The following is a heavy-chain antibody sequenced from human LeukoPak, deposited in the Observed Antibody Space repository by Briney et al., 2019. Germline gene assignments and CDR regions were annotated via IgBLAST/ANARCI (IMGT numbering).Heavy chain of an antibody. Sequence: AASVKVSCKASGYTFTGYDINWVRQAPGQGLEWMGWINPNSGGTNNARKFQGRVTMTRDTSISTAYMELSRLRSDDTAVYYCARVLFYSSGNKSNRVDYWGQGTLVTVCS. CDR3: ARVLFYSSGNKSNRVDY. CDR2: INPNSGGT. D-gene: IGHD6-19*01. J-gene: IGHJ4*02. V-gene: IGHV1-2*02. CDR1: GYTFTGYD.